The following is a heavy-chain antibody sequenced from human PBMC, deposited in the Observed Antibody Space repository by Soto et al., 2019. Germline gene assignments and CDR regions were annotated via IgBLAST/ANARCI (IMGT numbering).Heavy chain of an antibody. V-gene: IGHV4-59*12. J-gene: IGHJ4*02. CDR2: IYYGGST. CDR1: GGSISSDY. CDR3: ARVPDY. Sequence: PSETLSLTFTVSGGSISSDYWSWIRQPPGKGLEWIGYIYYGGSTHSNPSLKSRVTISVDRSKNQFSLKLSSVTAADTAVYYCARVPDYWGQGTLVTSPQ.